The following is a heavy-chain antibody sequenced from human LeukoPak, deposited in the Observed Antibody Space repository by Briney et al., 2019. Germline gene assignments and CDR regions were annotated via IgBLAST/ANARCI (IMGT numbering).Heavy chain of an antibody. J-gene: IGHJ4*02. CDR3: ARGSSDCGGDCPGR. D-gene: IGHD2-21*02. CDR2: IIPILGIA. CDR1: GYTFTSYG. Sequence: PGASVKVSCKASGYTFTSYGISWVRQAPGQGLEWMGRIIPILGIANYAQKFQGRVTITADKSTSTAYMELSSLRSEDTAVYYCARGSSDCGGDCPGRWGQGTLVTVSS. V-gene: IGHV1-69*04.